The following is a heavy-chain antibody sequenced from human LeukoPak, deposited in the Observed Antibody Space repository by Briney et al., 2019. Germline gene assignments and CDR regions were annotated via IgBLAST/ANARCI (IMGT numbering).Heavy chain of an antibody. Sequence: SETLSLTCTVSGGSISSSSYYWGWIRQPPGKGLERIGSIYYSGSTYYNPSLKSRVTISVDTSKNQFSRKLSSVTAADTAVYYCAWSYYFWCGYYIDYWGQGTLVTVSS. CDR1: GGSISSSSYY. CDR2: IYYSGST. CDR3: AWSYYFWCGYYIDY. D-gene: IGHD3-3*01. V-gene: IGHV4-39*01. J-gene: IGHJ4*02.